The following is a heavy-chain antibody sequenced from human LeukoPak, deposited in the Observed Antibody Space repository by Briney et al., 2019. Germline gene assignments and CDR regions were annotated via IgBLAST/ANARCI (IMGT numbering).Heavy chain of an antibody. Sequence: PGGSLRLSCAASGFTFSSYGMHWVRQAPGKGLEWVAVIWYDGSNKYYADSVKGRFTISRDNSKNTLYLQMNSLRAEDTAVYYCARESSNPELAPPWFDPWGQGTLVTVSS. V-gene: IGHV3-33*01. CDR2: IWYDGSNK. CDR3: ARESSNPELAPPWFDP. D-gene: IGHD1-14*01. CDR1: GFTFSSYG. J-gene: IGHJ5*02.